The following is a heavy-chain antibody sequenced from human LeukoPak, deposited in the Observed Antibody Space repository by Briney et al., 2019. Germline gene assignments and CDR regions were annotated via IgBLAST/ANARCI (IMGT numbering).Heavy chain of an antibody. Sequence: SETLSLTCAVYGGSFSGYYWSWIRQPPGKGLEWIGEINHSGSTNYNPSLKSRVTISVDTSKNQFSLKLSSVTAADTAVYYCARGRYCSSTSCYTMHAFDIWGQGTMVTVSS. D-gene: IGHD2-2*02. J-gene: IGHJ3*02. CDR1: GGSFSGYY. CDR3: ARGRYCSSTSCYTMHAFDI. V-gene: IGHV4-34*01. CDR2: INHSGST.